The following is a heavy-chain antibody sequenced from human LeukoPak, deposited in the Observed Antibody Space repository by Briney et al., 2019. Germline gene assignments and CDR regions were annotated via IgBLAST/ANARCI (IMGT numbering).Heavy chain of an antibody. D-gene: IGHD3-22*01. CDR2: IYHSGST. J-gene: IGHJ4*02. V-gene: IGHV4-38-2*02. CDR1: GYSISSGYY. Sequence: SETLSLTCTVSGYSISSGYYWGWIRQPPGKGLEWIGSIYHSGSTYYNPSLKSRVTISVDTSKNQFSLKLSSVTAADTAVYYCARLPIPYYYDSSGYYYDYWGQGTLVTVSS. CDR3: ARLPIPYYYDSSGYYYDY.